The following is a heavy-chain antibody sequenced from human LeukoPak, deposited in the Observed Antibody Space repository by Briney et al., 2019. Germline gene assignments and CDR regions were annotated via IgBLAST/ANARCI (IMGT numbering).Heavy chain of an antibody. CDR1: GGSISSSSYY. Sequence: SETLSLTCTVSGGSISSSSYYWGWIRQPPGKGLEWIGSIYYSGSTYYNPSLKSRVTISVDTSKNQFSLKLSSVTAADTAVYYCARDSDYYDSSGYYYFDYWGQGTLVTVSS. CDR2: IYYSGST. V-gene: IGHV4-39*07. D-gene: IGHD3-22*01. CDR3: ARDSDYYDSSGYYYFDY. J-gene: IGHJ4*02.